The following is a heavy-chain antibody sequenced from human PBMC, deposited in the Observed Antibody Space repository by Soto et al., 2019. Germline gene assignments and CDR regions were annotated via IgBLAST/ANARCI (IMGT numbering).Heavy chain of an antibody. CDR3: ARGDTPMITGMDSFDI. CDR1: GFTFSRYW. CDR2: IKQDGTEK. J-gene: IGHJ3*02. D-gene: IGHD5-18*01. Sequence: GGSLRLSCAASGFTFSRYWMNWVRQAPGKGLEWVANIKQDGTEKNYVDSVKGRFTISRDNARNSLYLQMDSLRAEDTAVYFCARGDTPMITGMDSFDIWGQGAMVTVSS. V-gene: IGHV3-7*01.